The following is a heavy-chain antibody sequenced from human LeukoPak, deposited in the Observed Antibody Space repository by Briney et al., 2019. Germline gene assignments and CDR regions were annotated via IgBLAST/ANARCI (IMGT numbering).Heavy chain of an antibody. CDR2: IIPIFGTG. J-gene: IGHJ3*02. V-gene: IGHV1-69*05. Sequence: SVKVSCKASGGTFSSYAISWVRQAPGQGLEWMGGIIPIFGTGNYAQKFQRRVTITTDESTSTAYMELSSLRSEDTGVYYCATTSAYGSGSYLYAFDIWGQGTMVTVSS. CDR3: ATTSAYGSGSYLYAFDI. CDR1: GGTFSSYA. D-gene: IGHD3-10*01.